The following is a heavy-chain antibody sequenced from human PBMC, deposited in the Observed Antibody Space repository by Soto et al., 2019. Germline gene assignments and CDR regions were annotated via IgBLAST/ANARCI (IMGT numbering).Heavy chain of an antibody. CDR3: ARGAHYDSSGYYYSGMDV. CDR1: GYTFTSYA. Sequence: ASVKVSCKASGYTFTSYAMHWVRQAPGQRLEWMGWINAGNGNTKYSQKFQGRVTITRDTSASTAYMELSSLRSEDTAVYYCARGAHYDSSGYYYSGMDVWGQGTTVTVSS. V-gene: IGHV1-3*01. CDR2: INAGNGNT. D-gene: IGHD3-22*01. J-gene: IGHJ6*02.